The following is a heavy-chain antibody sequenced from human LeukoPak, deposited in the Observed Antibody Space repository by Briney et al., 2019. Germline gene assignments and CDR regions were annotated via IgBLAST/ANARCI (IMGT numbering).Heavy chain of an antibody. Sequence: GGSLRLSCAASGFTFSSYTMSWVRQAPGKGLEWVSAISVSGGSTYYADSVKGRFTISRDNSKKTLYLQMNSLRAEDTAVYYCAKDGYCSSTSCYPLIDYWGQGTLVTVSS. J-gene: IGHJ4*02. V-gene: IGHV3-23*01. D-gene: IGHD2-2*01. CDR3: AKDGYCSSTSCYPLIDY. CDR2: ISVSGGST. CDR1: GFTFSSYT.